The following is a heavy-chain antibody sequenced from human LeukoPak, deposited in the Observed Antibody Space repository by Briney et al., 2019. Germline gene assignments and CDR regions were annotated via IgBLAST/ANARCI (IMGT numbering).Heavy chain of an antibody. D-gene: IGHD6-13*01. CDR3: ATDRRSYSNSWAFDY. V-gene: IGHV1-2*02. Sequence: ASVKVSCKASGYAFTGYYIHWVRQAPGQGPEWMGWINPNNGGTNYRQKFQGRVSLTRDTSISTAYMEMSRLTSDDTAVYYCATDRRSYSNSWAFDYWGQGTLVTVSS. CDR1: GYAFTGYY. CDR2: INPNNGGT. J-gene: IGHJ4*02.